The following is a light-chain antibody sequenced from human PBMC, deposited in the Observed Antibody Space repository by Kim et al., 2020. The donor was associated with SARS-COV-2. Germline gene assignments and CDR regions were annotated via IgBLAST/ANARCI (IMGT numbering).Light chain of an antibody. CDR3: AAWDDSLNVV. V-gene: IGLV1-44*01. CDR1: SSNIGSNT. J-gene: IGLJ2*01. Sequence: PGQRVTISCSGSSSNIGSNTVHWYQQLPGTAPKLLIYSNNPRPSGVPDRFSGSKSGTSASLAISGLQSEDEADYYCAAWDDSLNVVFGGGTQLTVL. CDR2: SNN.